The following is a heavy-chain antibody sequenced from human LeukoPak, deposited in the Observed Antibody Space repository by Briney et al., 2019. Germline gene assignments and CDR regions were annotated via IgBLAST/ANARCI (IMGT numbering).Heavy chain of an antibody. CDR1: GFTFNTYT. Sequence: GGSLRLSCAASGFTFNTYTMNWVRQAPGKGLEWVSYISGSSGIIDYADSVKGRFTISRDNAKNSLYLQMNSLRAEDTAVYYCARAPRFLYGMDVWGQGTTVTVSS. CDR2: ISGSSGII. J-gene: IGHJ6*02. V-gene: IGHV3-48*04. D-gene: IGHD3-3*01. CDR3: ARAPRFLYGMDV.